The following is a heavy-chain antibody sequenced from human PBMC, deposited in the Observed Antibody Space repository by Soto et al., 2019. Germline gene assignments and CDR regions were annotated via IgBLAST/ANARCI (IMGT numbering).Heavy chain of an antibody. CDR3: ATVEAYSSSWYWFDP. Sequence: GGSLRLSCAASGFTFSSYAMSWVRQAPGKGLEWVSAISGSGGSTYYADSVKGRFTISRDNSKNTLYLQMNSLRAEDTAVYYCATVEAYSSSWYWFDPWGQGTLVTVSS. CDR1: GFTFSSYA. CDR2: ISGSGGST. V-gene: IGHV3-23*01. D-gene: IGHD6-13*01. J-gene: IGHJ5*02.